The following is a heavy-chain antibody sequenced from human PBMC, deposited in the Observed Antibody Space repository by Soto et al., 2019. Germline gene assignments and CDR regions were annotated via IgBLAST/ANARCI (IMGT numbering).Heavy chain of an antibody. Sequence: QVQLVQSGAEEKKPGGSVKISCKAPGYTFTRYAMNWVRQAPGQRLERMGRINAGNGNTEYSQKFQGKITVTKDTSASTIYMELISLTYEDTAVYYCAREPLYFGMDVWCQGTTVTASS. V-gene: IGHV1-3*05. CDR3: AREPLYFGMDV. CDR1: GYTFTRYA. CDR2: INAGNGNT. J-gene: IGHJ6*02.